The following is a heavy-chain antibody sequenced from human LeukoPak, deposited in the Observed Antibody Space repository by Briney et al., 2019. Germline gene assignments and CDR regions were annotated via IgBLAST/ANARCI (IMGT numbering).Heavy chain of an antibody. D-gene: IGHD2-2*01. V-gene: IGHV3-23*01. Sequence: GGSLRLSCAASEFTFSNYAMSWVRQAPGKGLEWVSGISASGRSTYSADSVKGRFTISRDNSKNTLYLQMNSLRAEDTAVYYCAKDQGDIVVVPAAGDAFDIWGQGTMVTVSS. CDR3: AKDQGDIVVVPAAGDAFDI. J-gene: IGHJ3*02. CDR2: ISASGRST. CDR1: EFTFSNYA.